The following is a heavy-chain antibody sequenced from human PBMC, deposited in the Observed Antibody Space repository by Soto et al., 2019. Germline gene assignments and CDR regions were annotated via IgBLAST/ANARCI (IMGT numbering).Heavy chain of an antibody. Sequence: EVQVVESGGGLVKPGGSLRLSCNFSFSMYSMDWVRQAPGKGLEWVASISSGSAFIKYADSVKGRFTISRDNAKNSVSLQMSSLRVEDTAMYYCTRDQGGSDDRWFDPWCRGTLVTVSS. CDR3: TRDQGGSDDRWFDP. CDR2: ISSGSAFI. J-gene: IGHJ5*02. D-gene: IGHD1-26*01. CDR1: FSMYS. V-gene: IGHV3-21*01.